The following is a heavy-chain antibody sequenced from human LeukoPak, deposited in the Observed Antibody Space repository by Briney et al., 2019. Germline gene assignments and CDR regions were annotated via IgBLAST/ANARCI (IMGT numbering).Heavy chain of an antibody. D-gene: IGHD2-15*01. Sequence: SVKASCKASGGTFSSYAISWVRQAPGQGLEWMGRIIPILGIANYAQKFQGRVTITADKSTSTAYMELSSLRSEDTAVYYCARDREFQLGYCSGGSCYTSRWFDPWGQGTLVTVSS. J-gene: IGHJ5*02. CDR1: GGTFSSYA. CDR2: IIPILGIA. CDR3: ARDREFQLGYCSGGSCYTSRWFDP. V-gene: IGHV1-69*04.